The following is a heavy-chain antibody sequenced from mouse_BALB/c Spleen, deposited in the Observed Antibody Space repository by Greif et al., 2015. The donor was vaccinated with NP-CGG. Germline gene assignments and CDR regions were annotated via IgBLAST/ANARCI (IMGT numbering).Heavy chain of an antibody. V-gene: IGHV3-8*02. CDR2: ISYSGST. D-gene: IGHD1-1*01. CDR1: GDSITSGY. Sequence: EVQVVESGPSLVKPSQTLSLTCSVTGDSITSGYWNWIRKFPGNKLEYMGYISYSGSTYYNPSLKCRISITRDTSKNQYYLQLNSVTTEDTATYYCARYYYGSSYYFDYWGQGTTLTVSS. CDR3: ARYYYGSSYYFDY. J-gene: IGHJ2*01.